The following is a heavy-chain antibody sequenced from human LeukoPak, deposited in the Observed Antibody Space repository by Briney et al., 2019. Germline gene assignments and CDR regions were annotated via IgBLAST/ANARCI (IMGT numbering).Heavy chain of an antibody. D-gene: IGHD5-18*01. CDR1: GYTFTSYG. J-gene: IGHJ4*02. CDR2: ISAYNGNT. V-gene: IGHV1-18*01. CDR3: ARSGGSRGYSYGRDY. Sequence: ASVKVSCKASGYTFTSYGISWVRQAPGQGLEWMGWISAYNGNTNYAQKLQGRVTMTTDTSTSTAYMELRSLRSDDTAVYYCARSGGSRGYSYGRDYWGQGTLVTVSS.